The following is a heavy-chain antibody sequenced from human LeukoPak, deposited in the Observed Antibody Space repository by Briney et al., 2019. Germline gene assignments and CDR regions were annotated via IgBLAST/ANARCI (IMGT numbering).Heavy chain of an antibody. D-gene: IGHD6-13*01. CDR3: AKVRIAAAGNWFDP. V-gene: IGHV3-66*01. Sequence: GGSLRLSCAASEFSVGSNYMTWVRQAPGKGLEWVSLIYSGGSTYYADSVKGRFTISRDNSKNTLYLQMNSLRAEDTAVYYCAKVRIAAAGNWFDPWGQGTLVTVSS. CDR2: IYSGGST. CDR1: EFSVGSNY. J-gene: IGHJ5*02.